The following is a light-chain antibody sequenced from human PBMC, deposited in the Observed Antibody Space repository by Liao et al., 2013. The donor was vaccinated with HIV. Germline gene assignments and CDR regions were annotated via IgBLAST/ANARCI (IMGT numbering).Light chain of an antibody. CDR3: QAWDSSTGV. V-gene: IGLV3-21*01. CDR1: NIGSKS. J-gene: IGLJ1*01. Sequence: SYVLTQPPSVSVAPGKTARITCGGNNIGSKSVHWYQQKPGQAPVVVIYYDSDRPSGIPERFSGSNSGNTATLTISRVEAGDEADYYCQAWDSSTGVFGTGTKVTVL. CDR2: YDS.